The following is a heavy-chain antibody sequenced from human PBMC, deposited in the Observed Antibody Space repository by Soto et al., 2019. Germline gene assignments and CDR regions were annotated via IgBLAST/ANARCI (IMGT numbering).Heavy chain of an antibody. CDR3: AKDLLGTRSFDY. V-gene: IGHV3-23*01. J-gene: IGHJ4*02. Sequence: EVQLLESGGGLVQPGGSLRLSCAASGFTFSSYAMSWVRQAPGKGLEWVSAISGSGGSTYYADSVKGRFTISRDNSKNTLYLHMNSLRAEDTAVYYCAKDLLGTRSFDYWGQGTLVTVSS. CDR1: GFTFSSYA. CDR2: ISGSGGST. D-gene: IGHD1-1*01.